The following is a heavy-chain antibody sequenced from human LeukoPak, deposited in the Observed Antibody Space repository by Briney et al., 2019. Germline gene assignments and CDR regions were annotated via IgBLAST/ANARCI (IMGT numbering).Heavy chain of an antibody. D-gene: IGHD5/OR15-5a*01. CDR1: GGSISGSSRSSYY. CDR2: ISYSGST. J-gene: IGHJ4*02. CDR3: ASMSTDWTLDY. Sequence: SETLSLTCTVSGGSISGSSRSSYYWGWIRQPPGKGLEWVGGISYSGSTYYNPSLKSRVTMSVDTSKNQFSLKLSSVTAADTAVYYCASMSTDWTLDYWGQGTLVTVSS. V-gene: IGHV4-39*07.